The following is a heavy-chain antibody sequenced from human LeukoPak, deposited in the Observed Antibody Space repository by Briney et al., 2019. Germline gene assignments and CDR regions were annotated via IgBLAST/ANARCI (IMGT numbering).Heavy chain of an antibody. CDR2: IRLDGSEK. CDR1: GFTFGKYW. D-gene: IGHD3-3*01. Sequence: GGSLRLSCVASGFTFGKYWMSWVRQAPGKGLEWVANIRLDGSEKNYVDSVKGRFTISRDNTKNSLYLQMNSLRAEDTAVFYCARDQYDTWSRRGNFDSWGQGTLVIVSS. CDR3: ARDQYDTWSRRGNFDS. J-gene: IGHJ4*02. V-gene: IGHV3-7*03.